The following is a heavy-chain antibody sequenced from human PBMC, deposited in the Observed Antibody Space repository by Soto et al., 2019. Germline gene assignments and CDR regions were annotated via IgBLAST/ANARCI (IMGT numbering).Heavy chain of an antibody. CDR2: ISYDGSNK. V-gene: IGHV3-30*18. Sequence: QVQLVESGGGVVQPGRSLRLSCAASGFTFSTYGMHWVRQAPGKGLEWVAIISYDGSNKYYADSMKGRFTISRDNSKNTLYLQMNSLRAEDTAVYYCAKDKGSRDVYNLPDYWGQGTLVTVSS. D-gene: IGHD1-1*01. CDR1: GFTFSTYG. J-gene: IGHJ4*02. CDR3: AKDKGSRDVYNLPDY.